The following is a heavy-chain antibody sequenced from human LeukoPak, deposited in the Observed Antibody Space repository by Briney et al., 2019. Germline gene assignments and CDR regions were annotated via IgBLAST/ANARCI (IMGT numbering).Heavy chain of an antibody. D-gene: IGHD5-24*01. V-gene: IGHV3-49*03. J-gene: IGHJ4*02. CDR3: TREWEIGGWLQSFQPSD. CDR1: GFTFGDYA. Sequence: QPGGSLRLSCTASGFTFGDYAMSWFRQAPGKGLEWVGFIRSKAYGGTTEYAASVKGRFTISRDDSKSIAYLQMNSLKTEDTAVYYCTREWEIGGWLQSFQPSDWGQGTLVTVSS. CDR2: IRSKAYGGTT.